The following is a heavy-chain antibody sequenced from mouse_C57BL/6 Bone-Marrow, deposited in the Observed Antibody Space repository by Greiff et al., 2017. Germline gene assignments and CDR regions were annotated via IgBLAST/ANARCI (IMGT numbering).Heavy chain of an antibody. D-gene: IGHD2-14*01. J-gene: IGHJ4*01. CDR1: GFPFSSYA. Sequence: VESGEGLVKPGGSLKPSSAASGFPFSSYAMSWVRQTPENRLAWVAYISSGGDYIYYADTVNGRFTSSRDNARNTLYLQMSSLKSEDTAMYYCTRDKYDGPSYSMDYWGQGTSVTVSS. CDR3: TRDKYDGPSYSMDY. CDR2: ISSGGDYI. V-gene: IGHV5-9-1*02.